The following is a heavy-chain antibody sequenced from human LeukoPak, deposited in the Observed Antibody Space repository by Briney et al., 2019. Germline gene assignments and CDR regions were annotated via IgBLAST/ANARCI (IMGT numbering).Heavy chain of an antibody. Sequence: SETLSLTCTVSGGSISSYYWSWIRQPPGKGLEWIGYIYYSGSTNYNPPLKSRVTISVDTSKNQFSLKLSSVTAADTAVYYCARVGVRYFDWLPKPYFDYWGQGTLVTVSS. CDR1: GGSISSYY. CDR2: IYYSGST. V-gene: IGHV4-59*08. J-gene: IGHJ4*02. D-gene: IGHD3-9*01. CDR3: ARVGVRYFDWLPKPYFDY.